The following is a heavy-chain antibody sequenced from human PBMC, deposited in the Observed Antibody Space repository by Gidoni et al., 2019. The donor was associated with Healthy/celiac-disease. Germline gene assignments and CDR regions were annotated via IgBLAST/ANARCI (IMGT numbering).Heavy chain of an antibody. CDR1: GGSISRGSYY. D-gene: IGHD5-12*01. V-gene: IGHV4-61*02. J-gene: IGHJ4*02. CDR2: IYTSGST. Sequence: QVQLQESGPGLVKPSQTLSLTCTVSGGSISRGSYYWSWIRQPAGKGLEWIGRIYTSGSTNYNPSLKSRVTISVDTSKNQFSLKLSSVTAADTAVYDCAREIDVEMATIFDDWGQGTLVTVSS. CDR3: AREIDVEMATIFDD.